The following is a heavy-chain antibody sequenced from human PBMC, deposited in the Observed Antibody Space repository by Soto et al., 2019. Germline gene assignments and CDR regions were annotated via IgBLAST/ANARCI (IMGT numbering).Heavy chain of an antibody. CDR2: IYYSGST. CDR3: ARSEATVLDY. J-gene: IGHJ4*02. CDR1: GGSISSYY. D-gene: IGHD4-17*01. V-gene: IGHV4-59*12. Sequence: SETLSLTCTVSGGSISSYYWSWIRQPPGKGLEWIGYIYYSGSTNYNPSLKSRVTISVDTSKNQFSLRLSSVTAADTAVYYCARSEATVLDYWGQGTLVTVSS.